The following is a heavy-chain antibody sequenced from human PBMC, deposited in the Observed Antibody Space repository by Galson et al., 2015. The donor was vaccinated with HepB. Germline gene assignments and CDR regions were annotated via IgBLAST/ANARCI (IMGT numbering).Heavy chain of an antibody. V-gene: IGHV4-34*01. D-gene: IGHD6-13*01. J-gene: IGHJ1*01. Sequence: TCAVYGGSFSGYYWSWIRQPPGKGLEWIGEINHRGSPNYNPPLKSRVTISVDTSKNQFSLKLSSVTAADTALYYCARGFKGYSSSWYPNWGQGTLVTVSS. CDR2: INHRGSP. CDR3: ARGFKGYSSSWYPN. CDR1: GGSFSGYY.